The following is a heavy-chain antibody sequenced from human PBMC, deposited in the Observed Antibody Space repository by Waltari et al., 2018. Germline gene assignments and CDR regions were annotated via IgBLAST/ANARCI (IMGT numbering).Heavy chain of an antibody. D-gene: IGHD3-22*01. CDR1: GFTFKNYW. CDR2: INQGGSAI. Sequence: EVKLVESGGGLVQPGESLRLSCAASGFTFKNYWMTWVRQAPGKGLEWVANINQGGSAIFYVDSVKGRFTISRDDAKNSLYLQMNSLRAEDMAVYYYARVAYDSWNFDFWGQGTMVTVSS. V-gene: IGHV3-7*01. J-gene: IGHJ3*01. CDR3: ARVAYDSWNFDF.